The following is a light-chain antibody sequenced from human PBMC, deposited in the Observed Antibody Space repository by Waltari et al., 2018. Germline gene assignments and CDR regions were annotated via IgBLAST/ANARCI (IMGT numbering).Light chain of an antibody. J-gene: IGKJ2*01. CDR2: WVF. CDR1: QSLVPVDGNIY. V-gene: IGKV2-30*02. Sequence: VMTQSPVSLSVTLGQAASISRKSGQSLVPVDGNIYLNWFHQRPGQSPRRLMYWVFNRDSGVPARFTGSGSGTDFTLRISRVEAEDFGVYYCMQGTRWPYTFGQGTQLDIK. CDR3: MQGTRWPYT.